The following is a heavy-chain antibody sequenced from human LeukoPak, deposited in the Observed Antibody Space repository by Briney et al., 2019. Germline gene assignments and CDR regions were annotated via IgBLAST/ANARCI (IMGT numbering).Heavy chain of an antibody. CDR1: GFIFASYG. Sequence: GGSLRLSCSASGFIFASYGMNWVRQAAGSGLQWVAYISAGGSNTFYADSVKGRFTISRDDADNFLHLQMNSLSAEDTAVYYCARSAVQANTPFYFDFWGQGALVTVSS. CDR2: ISAGGSNT. D-gene: IGHD1-26*01. V-gene: IGHV3-48*01. CDR3: ARSAVQANTPFYFDF. J-gene: IGHJ4*02.